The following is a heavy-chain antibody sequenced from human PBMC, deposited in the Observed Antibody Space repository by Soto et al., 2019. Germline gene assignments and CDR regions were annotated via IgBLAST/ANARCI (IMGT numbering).Heavy chain of an antibody. V-gene: IGHV3-23*01. Sequence: EVQLLESGGGLVQPGGSLRLSCAASGFTFSSYAMSWVRQAPGKGLEWVSAISGSGGSTYYADSVKGRFTISSDNSKNTLYLQMNSLRAEDTAVYYCAKDLKDYVWGSYRLDWFDPWGQGTLVTVSS. CDR1: GFTFSSYA. CDR3: AKDLKDYVWGSYRLDWFDP. CDR2: ISGSGGST. D-gene: IGHD3-16*02. J-gene: IGHJ5*02.